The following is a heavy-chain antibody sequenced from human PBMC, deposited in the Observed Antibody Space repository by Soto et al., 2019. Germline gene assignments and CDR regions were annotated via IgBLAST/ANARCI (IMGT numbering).Heavy chain of an antibody. J-gene: IGHJ5*02. Sequence: SETLSLTCSVSGGSINSSSYFWGWVRQPPGKGLEWIGSIYYSGSTYYNPSLRSRVTISVDTSKNQLSLKLSSVTAADTAVFYCARHYSSGSRNWFDPWGQGTLVTVSS. D-gene: IGHD6-19*01. V-gene: IGHV4-39*01. CDR3: ARHYSSGSRNWFDP. CDR1: GGSINSSSYF. CDR2: IYYSGST.